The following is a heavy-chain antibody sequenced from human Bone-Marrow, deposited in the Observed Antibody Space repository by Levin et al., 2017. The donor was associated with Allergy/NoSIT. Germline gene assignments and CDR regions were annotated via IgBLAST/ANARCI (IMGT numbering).Heavy chain of an antibody. D-gene: IGHD7-27*01. CDR1: GASIITNEYF. Sequence: LSQTLSLTCTVSGASIITNEYFWNWVRQPPGKGLEWIGQISSSGTTSYNPSLASRLSISIDTSENRFSLSLRSVTAADTAMYYCLGMAQWGRGTLVTVSS. CDR3: LGMAQ. CDR2: ISSSGTT. V-gene: IGHV4-30-4*03. J-gene: IGHJ1*01.